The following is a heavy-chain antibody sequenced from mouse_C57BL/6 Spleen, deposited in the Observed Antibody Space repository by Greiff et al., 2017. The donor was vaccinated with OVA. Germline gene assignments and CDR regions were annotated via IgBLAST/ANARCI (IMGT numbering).Heavy chain of an antibody. CDR1: GFTFSSYA. CDR2: ISDGGSYT. CDR3: AREREIYDGYSWFAY. D-gene: IGHD2-3*01. J-gene: IGHJ3*01. V-gene: IGHV5-4*01. Sequence: EVNLVESGGGLVKPGGSLKLSCAASGFTFSSYAMSWVRQTPEKRLEWVATISDGGSYTYYPDNVKGRFTISRDNAKNNLYLQMSHLKSEDTAMYYCAREREIYDGYSWFAYWGQGTLVTVSA.